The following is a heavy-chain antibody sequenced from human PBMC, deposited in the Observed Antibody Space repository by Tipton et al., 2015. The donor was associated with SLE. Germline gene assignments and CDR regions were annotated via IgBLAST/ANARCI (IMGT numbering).Heavy chain of an antibody. CDR3: ASFAGYCSSTSCQGWFDP. Sequence: TLSLTCTVSGGSISSHYWGWIRQAPGRGLEWVGSADHRGSTYYSPSLSSRVTISVDTSKNQVSLRLSSVTAADTAVYYCASFAGYCSSTSCQGWFDPWGQGTLVTVSS. V-gene: IGHV4-59*04. CDR2: ADHRGST. CDR1: GGSISSHY. D-gene: IGHD2-2*03. J-gene: IGHJ5*02.